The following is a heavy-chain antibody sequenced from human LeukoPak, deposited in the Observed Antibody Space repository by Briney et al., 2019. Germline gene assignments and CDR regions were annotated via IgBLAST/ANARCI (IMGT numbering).Heavy chain of an antibody. Sequence: SETLSLTCAVYGGSFSGYYWSWIRQPPGKGLEWIGEINHSGSTNYNPSLKSRVTISVDTSKNQFSLKLSSVTAADTAVYYCARDGYGGRYFDYWGQGTLVTVSS. V-gene: IGHV4-34*01. CDR3: ARDGYGGRYFDY. CDR1: GGSFSGYY. D-gene: IGHD4-23*01. CDR2: INHSGST. J-gene: IGHJ4*02.